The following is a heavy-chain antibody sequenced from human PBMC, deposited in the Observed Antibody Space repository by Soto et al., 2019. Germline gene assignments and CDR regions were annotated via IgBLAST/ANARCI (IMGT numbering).Heavy chain of an antibody. CDR3: ATSMRHTFNP. J-gene: IGHJ5*02. CDR2: INQDGSDQ. D-gene: IGHD2-8*01. Sequence: EVQVVESGGGLVQPGGSLRLSCAASGFTFSSHWMTWVRQVPGKGLEWVANINQDGSDQYYVDSVKGRFTISRDNAKNSLCLHMNSLRVEDTAVYYCATSMRHTFNPWCQGTLVTVSS. V-gene: IGHV3-7*01. CDR1: GFTFSSHW.